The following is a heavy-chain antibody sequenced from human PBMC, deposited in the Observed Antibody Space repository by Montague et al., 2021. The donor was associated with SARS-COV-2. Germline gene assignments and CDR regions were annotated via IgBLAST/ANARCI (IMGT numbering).Heavy chain of an antibody. CDR2: LYYSGST. D-gene: IGHD3-10*01. CDR1: GGSISDYY. Sequence: SETLSLTCSVSGGSISDYYWSWIRQPPGKGLEWIGHLYYSGSTTYKPSLKSRVTMSVDTSKNQFSLKLTSVTAADTAIYFCARDRFDFGAGRQGTIDFWGQGTLVTVSS. CDR3: ARDRFDFGAGRQGTIDF. V-gene: IGHV4-59*12. J-gene: IGHJ4*02.